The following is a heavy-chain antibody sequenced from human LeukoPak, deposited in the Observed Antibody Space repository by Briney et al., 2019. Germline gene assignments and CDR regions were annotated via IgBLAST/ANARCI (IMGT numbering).Heavy chain of an antibody. CDR2: ISYDGSNK. CDR1: GFTFSDYA. V-gene: IGHV3-30-3*01. Sequence: GRSLRPSCAASGFTFSDYAIHWVRQAPGKGLEWVAVISYDGSNKYYADSVKGRFTISRDNSKNTLYLQMNSLRAEDTAVYYCARDSYYYYYGMDVWGQGTTVTVSS. J-gene: IGHJ6*02. CDR3: ARDSYYYYYGMDV.